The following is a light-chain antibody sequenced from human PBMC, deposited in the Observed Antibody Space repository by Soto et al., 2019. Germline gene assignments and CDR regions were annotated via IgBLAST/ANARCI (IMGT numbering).Light chain of an antibody. V-gene: IGKV1-39*01. J-gene: IGKJ1*01. CDR3: QESYSTPWT. CDR1: QSITNY. CDR2: AAS. Sequence: DLQMTQSPSSLSASLGDRFTISCRASQSITNYLNWYQQKPGKAPKLLIYAASSLPSGVPSRFSGSGSGTDFTLTIGSLQPEDFATYYCQESYSTPWTFGQGTKVDIK.